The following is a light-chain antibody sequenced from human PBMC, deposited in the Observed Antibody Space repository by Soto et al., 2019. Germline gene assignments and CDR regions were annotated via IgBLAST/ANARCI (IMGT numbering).Light chain of an antibody. CDR2: GAS. CDR3: QQSASWYT. CDR1: QSLTSDY. V-gene: IGKV3-20*01. J-gene: IGKJ2*01. Sequence: EIVLTQSPGTLSLSPGDSATLSCRASQSLTSDYLAWYQQRPGQAPRLLIYGASRRATGIPDRFSGYKSGTDFTLTISRLEPEDFAIYCCQQSASWYTFGQGTKLEIK.